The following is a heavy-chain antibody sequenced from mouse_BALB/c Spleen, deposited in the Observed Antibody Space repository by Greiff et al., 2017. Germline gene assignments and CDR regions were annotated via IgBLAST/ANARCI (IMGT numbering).Heavy chain of an antibody. CDR3: VRHRGYYGYAMDY. D-gene: IGHD1-1*01. J-gene: IGHJ4*01. CDR1: GFTFNTYA. Sequence: EVKLVESGGGLVQPKGSLKLSCAASGFTFNTYAMNWVRQAPGKGLEWVARIRSKSNNYATYYADSVKDRFTISRDDSQSMLYLQMNNLKTEDTAMYYCVRHRGYYGYAMDYWGQGTSVTVSS. V-gene: IGHV10-1*02. CDR2: IRSKSNNYAT.